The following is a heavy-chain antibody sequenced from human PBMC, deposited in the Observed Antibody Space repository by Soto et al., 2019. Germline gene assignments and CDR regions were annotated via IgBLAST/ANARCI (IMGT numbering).Heavy chain of an antibody. J-gene: IGHJ3*02. CDR3: ARDEGSRDYIWGSYRWEAFDI. Sequence: SETLSLTCAVSSGSISSSNWWSWVRHPPGKGLEWIGEIYHSGSTNYNPSLKSRVTISVDKSKNQFSLKLSSVTAADTAVYYCARDEGSRDYIWGSYRWEAFDIWGQGTMVTVSS. D-gene: IGHD3-16*02. CDR1: SGSISSSNW. CDR2: IYHSGST. V-gene: IGHV4-4*02.